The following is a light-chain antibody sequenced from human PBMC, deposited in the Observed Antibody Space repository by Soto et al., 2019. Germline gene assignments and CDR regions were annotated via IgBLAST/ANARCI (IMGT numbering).Light chain of an antibody. CDR1: SSDVGAYNY. Sequence: QSALTQPPSASGSPGQSVTISCTGTSSDVGAYNYVSWYQQHAGKAPKLVIYEITKRPSGVPDRFSGSNSANTASLTVSELQSEDEADYYCRSFASSNTWVFGGGTKLTVL. V-gene: IGLV2-8*01. CDR3: RSFASSNTWV. CDR2: EIT. J-gene: IGLJ3*02.